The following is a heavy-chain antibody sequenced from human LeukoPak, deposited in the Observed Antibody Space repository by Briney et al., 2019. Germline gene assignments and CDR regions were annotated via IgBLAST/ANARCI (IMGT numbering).Heavy chain of an antibody. Sequence: SETLSLTCTVSGGSISSYYWSWIRQPPGKGLEWIGYIYYSGSTNYNPSLKSRVTISVDTSKNQFSLKLSSVTAADTAVYYCARDVVRGRGWFDPWGQGTLVTVSS. CDR3: ARDVVRGRGWFDP. V-gene: IGHV4-59*01. CDR1: GGSISSYY. J-gene: IGHJ5*02. CDR2: IYYSGST. D-gene: IGHD3-10*02.